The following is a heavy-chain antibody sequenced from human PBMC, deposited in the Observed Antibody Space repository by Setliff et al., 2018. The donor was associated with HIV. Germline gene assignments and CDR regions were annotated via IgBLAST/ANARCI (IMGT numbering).Heavy chain of an antibody. CDR3: ARDNHYYYYMDV. Sequence: GGSLRLSCAASGFTFSDFSMNWVRQAPGKGPEWVSYISIYSSNIYYADSVKGRFTISRDSAKNSLYLQMNSLRAEDTAVYSCARDNHYYYYMDVWGKGTTVTVSS. V-gene: IGHV3-48*04. CDR2: ISIYSSNI. CDR1: GFTFSDFS. J-gene: IGHJ6*03.